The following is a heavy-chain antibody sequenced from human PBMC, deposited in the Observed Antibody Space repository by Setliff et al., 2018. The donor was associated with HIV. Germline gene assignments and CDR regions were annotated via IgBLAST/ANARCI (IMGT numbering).Heavy chain of an antibody. CDR1: GYTFTGYY. D-gene: IGHD2-2*01. CDR3: ARDSRTGYFDS. V-gene: IGHV1-2*04. Sequence: ASVKVSCKASGYTFTGYYIHWVRQAPGQGLEWMGWINPNSGGTNYAQKFQGWVTMTRDTSISTAYMELSRLRSEDTAVYYCARDSRTGYFDSWGQGTLVTVSS. J-gene: IGHJ4*02. CDR2: INPNSGGT.